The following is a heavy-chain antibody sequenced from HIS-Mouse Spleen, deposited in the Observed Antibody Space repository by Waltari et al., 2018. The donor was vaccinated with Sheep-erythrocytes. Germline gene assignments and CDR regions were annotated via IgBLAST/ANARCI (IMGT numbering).Heavy chain of an antibody. D-gene: IGHD1-7*01. CDR3: ARDSNWNYAFDI. J-gene: IGHJ3*02. V-gene: IGHV3-66*01. CDR1: GFTVSSHY. CDR2: IYSGGST. Sequence: EVQLVESGGGLVQSGGSLRLSCAASGFTVSSHYMSWVRQAPGKGLEWVSFIYSGGSTYYADSVKGRFTISRDNSKNTLYLQMNSLRAEDTAVYYCARDSNWNYAFDIWGQGTMVTVSS.